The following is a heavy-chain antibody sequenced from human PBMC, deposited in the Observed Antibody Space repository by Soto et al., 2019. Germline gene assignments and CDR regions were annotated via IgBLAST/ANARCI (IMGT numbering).Heavy chain of an antibody. D-gene: IGHD1-26*01. CDR3: ASDLVGASDSYGLDV. J-gene: IGHJ6*02. Sequence: QVQLVESGGGVVQPGRSLRLSCAASGFTFSNYGMHWVRQAPGKGLEWVAIIRHDGKNKYYADSVRGRFIISRDNSKNRLNLQMNSLRAEDTAVYYCASDLVGASDSYGLDVWGQGTPVIVSS. V-gene: IGHV3-33*01. CDR2: IRHDGKNK. CDR1: GFTFSNYG.